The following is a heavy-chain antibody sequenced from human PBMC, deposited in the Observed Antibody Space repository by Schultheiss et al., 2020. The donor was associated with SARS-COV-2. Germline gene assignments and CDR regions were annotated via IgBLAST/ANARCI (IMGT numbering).Heavy chain of an antibody. CDR1: GGSISSYY. V-gene: IGHV4-34*01. CDR3: ASGVYRFLEWQERDY. Sequence: GSLRLSCTVSGGSISSYYWSWIRQPPGKGLEWIGEVNHSGNTNYNPSLKSRVTISVDTSKHQFSLRLRSATAADTAVYYCASGVYRFLEWQERDYWGQGTLVTVSS. J-gene: IGHJ4*02. D-gene: IGHD3-3*01. CDR2: VNHSGNT.